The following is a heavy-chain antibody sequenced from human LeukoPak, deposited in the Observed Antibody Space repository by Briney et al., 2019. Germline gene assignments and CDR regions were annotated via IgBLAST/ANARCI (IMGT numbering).Heavy chain of an antibody. D-gene: IGHD2-15*01. CDR3: ARFTPTGPGYCSGGSCYDPNYFDY. J-gene: IGHJ4*02. CDR1: GGSFSGYY. CDR2: INHSGST. Sequence: PSETLSLTCAVYGGSFSGYYWSWIRQPPGKGLEWIGEINHSGSTNYNPSLKSRVTISVDTSKNQLSLTLSSVTAADTAVYYCARFTPTGPGYCSGGSCYDPNYFDYWGQGTLVTVFS. V-gene: IGHV4-34*01.